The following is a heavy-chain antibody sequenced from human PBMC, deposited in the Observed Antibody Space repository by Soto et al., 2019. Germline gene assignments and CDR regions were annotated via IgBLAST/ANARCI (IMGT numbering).Heavy chain of an antibody. Sequence: SETLSLTCTVSGGSISSGDYYWSWIRQPPGKGLEWIGYIYYSGSTYYNPSLKSRVTVSVDTSKNQFSLKLSSVTAADTAVYYCASRKSSPYFDYWGQGTLVTVSS. CDR2: IYYSGST. J-gene: IGHJ4*02. D-gene: IGHD3-10*01. CDR1: GGSISSGDYY. CDR3: ASRKSSPYFDY. V-gene: IGHV4-30-4*01.